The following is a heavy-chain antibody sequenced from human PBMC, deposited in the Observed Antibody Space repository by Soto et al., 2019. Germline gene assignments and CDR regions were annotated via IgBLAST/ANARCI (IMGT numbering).Heavy chain of an antibody. J-gene: IGHJ4*02. Sequence: LKISCKGSGYTFTSYWIGWVRQMPGEGLEWMGVIYPSDSDIRYSPSFQGKVTISADKSITTAYLQWSSLKAADTAMYYCVRSGTSSGRFSDYWGQGTLVTVSS. D-gene: IGHD2-15*01. CDR2: IYPSDSDI. CDR3: VRSGTSSGRFSDY. V-gene: IGHV5-51*01. CDR1: GYTFTSYW.